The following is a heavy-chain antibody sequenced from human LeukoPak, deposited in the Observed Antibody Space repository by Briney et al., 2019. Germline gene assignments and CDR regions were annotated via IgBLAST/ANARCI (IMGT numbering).Heavy chain of an antibody. CDR1: GGTFSSYA. J-gene: IGHJ4*02. CDR2: IIPILGIA. Sequence: ASVTVSFKASGGTFSSYAISWVRQAPGQGLEWMGRIIPILGIANYAQKFQGRVTITADKSTSTAYMELSSLRSEDTAVYYCARDRDIVATISSFDYWGQGTLVTVSS. D-gene: IGHD5-12*01. CDR3: ARDRDIVATISSFDY. V-gene: IGHV1-69*04.